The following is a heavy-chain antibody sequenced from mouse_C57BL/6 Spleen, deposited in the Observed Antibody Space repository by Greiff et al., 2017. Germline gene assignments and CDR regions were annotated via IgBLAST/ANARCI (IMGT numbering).Heavy chain of an antibody. CDR3: VRQGVVPFDY. V-gene: IGHV10-1*01. CDR2: IRSKSNNYAT. CDR1: GFSFNTYA. D-gene: IGHD1-1*01. Sequence: EVQGVESGGGLVQPKGSLKLSCAASGFSFNTYAMNWVRQAPGKGLEWVARIRSKSNNYATYYADSVKDRFTISRDDSESMLYLQMNNLKTEDTAMYYCVRQGVVPFDYWGQGTTLTVSS. J-gene: IGHJ2*01.